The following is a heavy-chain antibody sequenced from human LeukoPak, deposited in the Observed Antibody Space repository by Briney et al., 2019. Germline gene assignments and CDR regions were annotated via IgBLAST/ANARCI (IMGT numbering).Heavy chain of an antibody. V-gene: IGHV4-59*01. D-gene: IGHD4-23*01. Sequence: PSETLSLTCTVSGGSIRNYYWSWIRQPPGKGLEWIGCIYSSGSTNYNPSLKSRVTMSLDTPKNQFSLKLNSVTAADTAVYYCARPIGPGYSGGSFDIWGQGSMVAVSS. J-gene: IGHJ3*02. CDR1: GGSIRNYY. CDR3: ARPIGPGYSGGSFDI. CDR2: IYSSGST.